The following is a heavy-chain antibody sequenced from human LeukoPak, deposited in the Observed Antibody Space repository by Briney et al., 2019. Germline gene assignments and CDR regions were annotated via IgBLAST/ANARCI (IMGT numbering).Heavy chain of an antibody. CDR1: GGSLSSYY. V-gene: IGHV4-59*01. Sequence: SETLSLTCTVSGGSLSSYYWSWIRQPPGKGLEWIGYIYYSGSTNYNPSLKSRVTISVDTSKNQFSLKLSSVTAADTAVYYCARVPRGSSAFDIWGQGTMVTVSS. D-gene: IGHD3-10*01. J-gene: IGHJ3*02. CDR2: IYYSGST. CDR3: ARVPRGSSAFDI.